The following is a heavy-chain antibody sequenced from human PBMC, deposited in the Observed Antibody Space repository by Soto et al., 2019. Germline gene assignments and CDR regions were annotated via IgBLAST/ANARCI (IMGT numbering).Heavy chain of an antibody. CDR3: ARGLDSSGYYYYYYYGMDV. D-gene: IGHD3-22*01. Sequence: SETLSLTCVFSGCSLSSYYWSWIRQPPGKGPEWIGYIYYSGSTNYNPSLKSRVTISVDTSKDQFSLKLSSVTAADTAVYYCARGLDSSGYYYYYYYGMDVWGQGTTVTVSS. CDR2: IYYSGST. V-gene: IGHV4-59*01. CDR1: GCSLSSYY. J-gene: IGHJ6*02.